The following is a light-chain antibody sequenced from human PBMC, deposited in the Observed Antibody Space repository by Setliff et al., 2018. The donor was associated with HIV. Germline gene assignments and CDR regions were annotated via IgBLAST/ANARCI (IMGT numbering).Light chain of an antibody. CDR3: SSYTSSGTYI. V-gene: IGLV2-14*03. CDR1: SSDVGGYNY. CDR2: DVS. J-gene: IGLJ1*01. Sequence: QSALTQPASVSGSPGQSITISCTGTSSDVGGYNYVSWYQQHPGKAPKLMIYDVSNRPSGVSNRFSGSKSGNTASLTISGLQAEDEADYYCSSYTSSGTYIFGTGTKV.